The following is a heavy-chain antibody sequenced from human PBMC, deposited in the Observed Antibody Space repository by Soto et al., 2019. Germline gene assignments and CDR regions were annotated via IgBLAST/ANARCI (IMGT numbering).Heavy chain of an antibody. CDR2: VYYTGST. D-gene: IGHD6-19*01. V-gene: IGHV4-59*01. Sequence: QVQLQESGPGLVKPSETLSLTCSVSGGSISGSYWSWIRQSPGKGLEWLGYVYYTGSTNYRPSLRSRVSISVDTSKNEFSLRLSSVTAADTAVYFCTRSVAVPGAHIDYWGQGTQDTVSS. CDR3: TRSVAVPGAHIDY. CDR1: GGSISGSY. J-gene: IGHJ4*02.